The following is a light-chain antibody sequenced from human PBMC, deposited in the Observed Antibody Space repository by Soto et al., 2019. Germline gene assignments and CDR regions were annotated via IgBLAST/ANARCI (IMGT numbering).Light chain of an antibody. CDR3: SSYACSSIDVV. CDR2: EVN. V-gene: IGLV2-8*01. CDR1: SSDVGGNVY. J-gene: IGLJ2*01. Sequence: QSALTQPPSASGSPGQSVTISCTGTSSDVGGNVYVSWYQQHPGRAPKLMIYEVNKRPSGVPDRFSGSKSGNTASLTVSGLQAEDEADYYCSSYACSSIDVVFGGGTKLTV.